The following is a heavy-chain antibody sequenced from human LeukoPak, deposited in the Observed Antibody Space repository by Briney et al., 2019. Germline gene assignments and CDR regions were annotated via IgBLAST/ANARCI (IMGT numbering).Heavy chain of an antibody. CDR2: ISGRGVST. D-gene: IGHD5-24*01. J-gene: IGHJ3*02. CDR3: AKDRRDGFLGDAFDI. Sequence: GGSLRLSCAASGFSFSSYAMNWVRQAPGKGLEWVSVISGRGVSTYYADSVKGRFTISRDDSKNTPYLHMNSLRAEDTAVYYCAKDRRDGFLGDAFDIWGQGTMVTVSS. CDR1: GFSFSSYA. V-gene: IGHV3-23*01.